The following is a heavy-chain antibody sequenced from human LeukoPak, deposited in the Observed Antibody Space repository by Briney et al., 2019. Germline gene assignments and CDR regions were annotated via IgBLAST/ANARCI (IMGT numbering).Heavy chain of an antibody. CDR1: GFTFSNYA. CDR2: ITGSGGST. CDR3: AKDHEWLRLGFDY. Sequence: PGGSLRLSCAASGFTFSNYAMSWVRQAPGKGLEWVSSITGSGGSTYYADSVKGRFTISRDNSKNTLYLQMNSLRAEDTAVYYCAKDHEWLRLGFDYWGQGTLVTVSS. J-gene: IGHJ4*02. V-gene: IGHV3-23*01. D-gene: IGHD5-12*01.